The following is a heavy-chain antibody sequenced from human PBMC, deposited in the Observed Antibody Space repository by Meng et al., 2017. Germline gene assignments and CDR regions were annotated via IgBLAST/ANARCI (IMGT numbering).Heavy chain of an antibody. D-gene: IGHD1-26*01. V-gene: IGHV1-2*06. CDR2: INPNSGGT. CDR1: GYTFTGYY. J-gene: IGHJ4*02. Sequence: SVTVSCQASGYTFTGYYMHWVRQAPGQGLEWMGRINPNSGGTNYAQKFQGRVTMTRDTSISTAYMELSRLRSDDTAVYYCARALYSGSYYLLDYWGQGTLVTVSS. CDR3: ARALYSGSYYLLDY.